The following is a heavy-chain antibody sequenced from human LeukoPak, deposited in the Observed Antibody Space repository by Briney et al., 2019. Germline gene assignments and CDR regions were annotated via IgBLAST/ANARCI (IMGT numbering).Heavy chain of an antibody. J-gene: IGHJ4*02. CDR2: IYTSGST. D-gene: IGHD3-3*01. CDR3: AQSPYYDFWSGYPLFES. V-gene: IGHV4-61*02. Sequence: PSETLSLTCTVSGGSISSGSYYWSWIRQPAGKGLEWIGRIYTSGSTNYNPSLKSRVTISVDTSKNQFSLKLSSVTAADTAVYYCAQSPYYDFWSGYPLFESWGQGSLVTVSS. CDR1: GGSISSGSYY.